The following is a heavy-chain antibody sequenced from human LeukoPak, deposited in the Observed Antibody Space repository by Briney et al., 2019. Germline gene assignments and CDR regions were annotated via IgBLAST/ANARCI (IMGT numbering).Heavy chain of an antibody. CDR3: ATRGYYDSSGYIFDY. Sequence: ASVKVSCKASGYTFTGYYMHWVRQAPGQGLEWMGWINPNSGGTNYAQKFQGRVTMTRDTSNSTAYMELSRLRSDDTAVYYCATRGYYDSSGYIFDYWGQGTLVTVSS. D-gene: IGHD3-22*01. CDR2: INPNSGGT. J-gene: IGHJ4*02. CDR1: GYTFTGYY. V-gene: IGHV1-2*02.